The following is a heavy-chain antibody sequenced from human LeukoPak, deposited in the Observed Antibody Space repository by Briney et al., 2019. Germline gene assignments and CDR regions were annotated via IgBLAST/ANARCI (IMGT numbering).Heavy chain of an antibody. Sequence: ASVKVSCKASGYTFTNYDINWVRQATGQGLEWMGWMNPNSGTTGYAQKFQGRVTMTRDTSIGTAYMELSSLRSEDTAVYYCARVDWQRSDPWGQGILVTVSS. CDR2: MNPNSGTT. D-gene: IGHD2-2*03. V-gene: IGHV1-8*01. J-gene: IGHJ5*02. CDR1: GYTFTNYD. CDR3: ARVDWQRSDP.